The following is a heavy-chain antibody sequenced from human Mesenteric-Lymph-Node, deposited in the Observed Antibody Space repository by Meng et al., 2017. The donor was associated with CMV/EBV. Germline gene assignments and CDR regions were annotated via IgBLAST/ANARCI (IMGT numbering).Heavy chain of an antibody. V-gene: IGHV1-46*01. CDR3: ARDKNARSSSGWFDP. CDR1: EYTFTTYV. D-gene: IGHD6-6*01. CDR2: ISASGGST. J-gene: IGHJ5*02. Sequence: SEYTFTTYVFHWLRQATGQGLEWMGMISASGGSTNYAQKFQGRVTMTRDTSTSTVFMELTSLRSEDTAVYYCARDKNARSSSGWFDPWGQGTLVTVSS.